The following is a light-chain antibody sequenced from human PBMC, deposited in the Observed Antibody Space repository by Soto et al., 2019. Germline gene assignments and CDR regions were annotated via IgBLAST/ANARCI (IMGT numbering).Light chain of an antibody. Sequence: EKVMTQSPATLSVSPGERATLSCRASQSVSSNLAWYQQKPGQAPRLLIYGASTRATAIPARFSGSGSGTEFTLTISSLQSEDFAVYYCQQYNDWPLTFDQGTKVEIK. J-gene: IGKJ1*01. V-gene: IGKV3-15*01. CDR3: QQYNDWPLT. CDR1: QSVSSN. CDR2: GAS.